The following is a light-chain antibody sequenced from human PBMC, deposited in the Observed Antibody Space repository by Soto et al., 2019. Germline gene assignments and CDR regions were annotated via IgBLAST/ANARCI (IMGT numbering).Light chain of an antibody. J-gene: IGLJ1*01. CDR1: SSDVGGYNY. V-gene: IGLV2-11*01. CDR2: DVS. Sequence: QSVLTQPRSVSGSPGQSVTISCTGTSSDVGGYNYVSWYQQHPGKAPKVMIYDVSERPSGVPDRFSASKSGNTASLTISGLQAEDEADYYCCSYAGTPRDVFGTGTKLTVL. CDR3: CSYAGTPRDV.